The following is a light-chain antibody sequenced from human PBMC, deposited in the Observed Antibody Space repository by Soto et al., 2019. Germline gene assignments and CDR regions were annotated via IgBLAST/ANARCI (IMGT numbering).Light chain of an antibody. CDR3: HLYGSSPPNP. V-gene: IGKV3-20*01. CDR1: QSVSSN. CDR2: DAS. J-gene: IGKJ2*01. Sequence: EIVMTQSPATLSVSPGERATLSCRASQSVSSNLAWYQQKPGQAPRLLIFDASSRATGIPDRFSGNGSGTDFSLTISRLEPEDFAVYFCHLYGSSPPNPFGQGTKVDIK.